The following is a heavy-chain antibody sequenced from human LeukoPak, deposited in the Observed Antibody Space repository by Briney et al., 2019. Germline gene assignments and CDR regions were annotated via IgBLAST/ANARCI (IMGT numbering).Heavy chain of an antibody. Sequence: GGSLRLSCAASGFTFSSYAMSWVRQAPGKGLEWVSGISGSDGSTYYADSVKGRFTISRDNSKNTLYLQMNSLTAEDTALYYCAKDQINQWGSGSYWVYWGQGTLVTVSS. CDR2: ISGSDGST. CDR3: AKDQINQWGSGSYWVY. J-gene: IGHJ4*02. D-gene: IGHD3-10*01. CDR1: GFTFSSYA. V-gene: IGHV3-23*01.